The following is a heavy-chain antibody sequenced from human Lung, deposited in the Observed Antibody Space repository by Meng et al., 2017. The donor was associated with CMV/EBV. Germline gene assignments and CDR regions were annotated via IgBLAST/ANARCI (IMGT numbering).Heavy chain of an antibody. CDR2: MNPNSGNT. J-gene: IGHJ5*02. CDR3: ATKVVHAGETVGFDP. Sequence: GYTFISYDINWVRQATGQGLEWMGWMNPNSGNTGYAQKFQGRVSITRNTSISTVYMELSSLRSEDTAVYYCATKVVHAGETVGFDPWGQGTLVTVSS. V-gene: IGHV1-8*01. D-gene: IGHD2-15*01. CDR1: GYTFISYD.